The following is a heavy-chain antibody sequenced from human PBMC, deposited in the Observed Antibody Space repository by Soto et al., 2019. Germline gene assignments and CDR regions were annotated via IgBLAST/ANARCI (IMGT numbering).Heavy chain of an antibody. CDR3: AKDRAGKTHIRISRGGVDV. J-gene: IGHJ6*02. V-gene: IGHV3-30*18. CDR2: ISYDGSKR. Sequence: QVQLVESGGGVVQPGRSLRLSCAASGFTFSSYGMHWVRQAPGKGLEWVALISYDGSKRYYADSVQDRFTISRDNSKNTLYRQMNSLRVEDTAVYHCAKDRAGKTHIRISRGGVDVWGQGTTVTVSS. D-gene: IGHD3-16*01. CDR1: GFTFSSYG.